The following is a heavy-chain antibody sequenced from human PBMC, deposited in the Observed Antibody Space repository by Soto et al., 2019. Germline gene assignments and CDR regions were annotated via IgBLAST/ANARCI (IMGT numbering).Heavy chain of an antibody. CDR2: IHHSGDT. Sequence: SETLSLTCAVSGGSMSFYSWSWIRQPPGKGLEWIGYIHHSGDTDYNPSLKSRVTISVDRPKNQFSLKLNSVTAADTAVYYCARHAHSTSSGHLLEYWGQRTLVTVSS. V-gene: IGHV4-59*08. J-gene: IGHJ4*02. CDR3: ARHAHSTSSGHLLEY. CDR1: GGSMSFYS. D-gene: IGHD6-6*01.